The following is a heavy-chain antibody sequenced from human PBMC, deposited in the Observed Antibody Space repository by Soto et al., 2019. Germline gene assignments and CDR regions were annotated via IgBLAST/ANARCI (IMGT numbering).Heavy chain of an antibody. D-gene: IGHD1-26*01. J-gene: IGHJ6*02. V-gene: IGHV3-11*01. CDR3: AKRIVGTTGHAFDD. Sequence: QVQLVESGGGLVKPGGSLRLSCAASGFTFSDFHMIWVRPAPGKGLEWISYIYRGGSTVSYADSVQGRFTISRDNAKNSLYLQLDSRSVEATAVYYCAKRIVGTTGHAFDDWGQGTTVTISS. CDR1: GFTFSDFH. CDR2: IYRGGSTV.